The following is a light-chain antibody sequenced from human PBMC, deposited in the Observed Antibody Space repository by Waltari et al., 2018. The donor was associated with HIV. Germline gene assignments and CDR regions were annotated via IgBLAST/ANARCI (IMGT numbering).Light chain of an antibody. J-gene: IGLJ1*01. CDR1: MTSIGGRP. CDR2: RNN. Sequence: GLTVALLCASSMTSIGGRPVSWYYQPQGTATQLLIYRNNQRPSGVPDRFSGSKSGTSASLAISGLRSEDEADYYCAAWGDSLTSYVFGTGTKVTVL. V-gene: IGLV1-47*01. CDR3: AAWGDSLTSYV.